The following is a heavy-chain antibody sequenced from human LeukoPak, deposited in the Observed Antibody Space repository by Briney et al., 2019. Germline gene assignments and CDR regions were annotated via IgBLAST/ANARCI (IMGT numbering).Heavy chain of an antibody. V-gene: IGHV3-74*01. Sequence: GGSLRLSCAASGFTFSGHWMHWARQLPGKGLVWVSRISPTGSTTSYADSVKGRFTVSKDNAKNTLYLQVNNLRAEDTAVYYCARGPSSNWSGLDFWGQGTLLTVSS. J-gene: IGHJ4*02. CDR1: GFTFSGHW. CDR3: ARGPSSNWSGLDF. D-gene: IGHD6-13*01. CDR2: ISPTGSTT.